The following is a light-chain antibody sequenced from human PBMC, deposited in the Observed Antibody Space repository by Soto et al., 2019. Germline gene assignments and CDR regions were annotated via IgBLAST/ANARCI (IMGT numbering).Light chain of an antibody. J-gene: IGKJ3*01. CDR1: QGISRY. V-gene: IGKV1-9*01. CDR2: AAS. CDR3: QQLNSYPLP. Sequence: DIQLTQSPSFLSASVGDRVTITCRASQGISRYLAWYQQKPGKAPKLLIYAASTLQSGVPSRFSGSGSGTEFTLTISRLQPEDCATYYCQQLNSYPLPFGPGTKVDIK.